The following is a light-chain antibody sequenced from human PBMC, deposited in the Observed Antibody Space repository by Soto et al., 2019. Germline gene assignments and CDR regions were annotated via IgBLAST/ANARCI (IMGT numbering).Light chain of an antibody. CDR2: DVR. Sequence: QSALTQPASVSGSPGQSITISCTGTSSDVGAYNYVSWYQQHPGKAPKLMIYDVRNRPSGVSDRFSGSKSGNTASLTIYGLQAEDQDDYYCSSYSTSSTPVLFGGGTKLTVL. J-gene: IGLJ2*01. CDR3: SSYSTSSTPVL. CDR1: SSDVGAYNY. V-gene: IGLV2-14*03.